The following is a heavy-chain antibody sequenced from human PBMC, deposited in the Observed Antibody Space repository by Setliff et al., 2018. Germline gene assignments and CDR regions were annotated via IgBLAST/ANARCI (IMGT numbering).Heavy chain of an antibody. CDR2: IYPGNADT. CDR1: GYSFTDYW. Sequence: GASLKISCKGSGYSFTDYWIDWVRQTPGKGLEWMGTIYPGNADTRYSPSFQGQVTISTDTSINTAFLQWNNLKASDTAVYYCARRGERFFNWFDPWGQGTLVTVSS. D-gene: IGHD2-21*01. V-gene: IGHV5-51*01. CDR3: ARRGERFFNWFDP. J-gene: IGHJ5*02.